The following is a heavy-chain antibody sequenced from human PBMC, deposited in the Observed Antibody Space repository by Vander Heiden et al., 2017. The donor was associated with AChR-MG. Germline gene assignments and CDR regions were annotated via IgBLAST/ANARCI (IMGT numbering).Heavy chain of an antibody. CDR1: GFTSSSYA. V-gene: IGHV3-30-3*01. CDR3: ARDLGRNYVWGRAHFDY. J-gene: IGHJ4*02. Sequence: QVQLVESGGGVVQPGRSLRLSCAASGFTSSSYAMHWVRQAPGKGLEWVAVISYDGSNKYYADSVKGRFTISRDNSKNTLYLQMNSLRAEDTAVYYCARDLGRNYVWGRAHFDYWGQGTLVTVSS. D-gene: IGHD3-16*01. CDR2: ISYDGSNK.